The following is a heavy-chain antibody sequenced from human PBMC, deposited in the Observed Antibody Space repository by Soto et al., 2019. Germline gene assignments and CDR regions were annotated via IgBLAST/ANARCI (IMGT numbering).Heavy chain of an antibody. CDR3: AKENWAAAGTYFDY. CDR1: GFTFDDYA. CDR2: ISWNSGSI. D-gene: IGHD6-13*01. V-gene: IGHV3-9*01. J-gene: IGHJ4*02. Sequence: EVQLVESGGGLVQPGSSLRLSCAASGFTFDDYAMHWVRQAPGKGLEWVSGISWNSGSIGYADSVKGRFTISRDNAKNSLYLQMNSLRAEDTALYYCAKENWAAAGTYFDYWGQGTLVTVSS.